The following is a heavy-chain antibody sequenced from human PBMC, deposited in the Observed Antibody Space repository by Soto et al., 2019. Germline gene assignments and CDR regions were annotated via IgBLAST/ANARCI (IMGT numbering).Heavy chain of an antibody. CDR2: IYYSGST. D-gene: IGHD2-15*01. J-gene: IGHJ4*02. Sequence: QLQLQESGPGLVKPSETLSLTCTVSGGSISSSSYYWGWIRQPPGKGLEGIGSIYYSGSTYYNPSLRSRVTISVYTSKKQFTLKQSSVTAADTEVYYCASENVRIDYWGQGILVIVSS. CDR3: ASENVRIDY. V-gene: IGHV4-39*01. CDR1: GGSISSSSYY.